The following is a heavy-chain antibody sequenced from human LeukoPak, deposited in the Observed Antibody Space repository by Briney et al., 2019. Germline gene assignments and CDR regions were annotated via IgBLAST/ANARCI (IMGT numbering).Heavy chain of an antibody. CDR2: ISYDGSNK. V-gene: IGHV3-30-3*01. CDR1: GFTFSSYA. D-gene: IGHD2-2*01. CDR3: AREDCSSTSCLTFDY. J-gene: IGHJ4*02. Sequence: GRSLRLSCAASGFTFSSYAMHWVRQAPGKGLEGVAVISYDGSNKYYADSVKGRFTISRDNSKNTLYLQMNSLRAEDTAVYYCAREDCSSTSCLTFDYWGQGTLVTVSS.